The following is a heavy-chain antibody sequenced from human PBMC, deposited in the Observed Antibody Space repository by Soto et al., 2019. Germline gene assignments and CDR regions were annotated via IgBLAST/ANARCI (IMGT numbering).Heavy chain of an antibody. J-gene: IGHJ4*02. CDR2: SSASGGLT. Sequence: PGGSLRLSCAASGFTFRNYAISWVRQAPGKGLEWVSGSSASGGLTYYADSVKGRFTISRDTSKNTLYLQMNSLRAEDTAVYYCARDPYNDFWSGYYYFDFWGQGTLVTVSS. V-gene: IGHV3-23*01. CDR3: ARDPYNDFWSGYYYFDF. CDR1: GFTFRNYA. D-gene: IGHD3-3*01.